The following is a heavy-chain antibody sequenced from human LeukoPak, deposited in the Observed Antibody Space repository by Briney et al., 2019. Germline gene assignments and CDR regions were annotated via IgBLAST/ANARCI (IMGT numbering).Heavy chain of an antibody. Sequence: GGSLRVSCSASGFTFSSYAIHWVRQAPGKGLEYVSAISSNGGSTYYADSVKGRFTISRDNSKNTLYLQMSSLRAEDTAVYYCVRRDIADRPSKCPFDIWGQGTLVTVSS. V-gene: IGHV3-64D*09. D-gene: IGHD6-6*01. CDR1: GFTFSSYA. CDR3: VRRDIADRPSKCPFDI. CDR2: ISSNGGST. J-gene: IGHJ3*02.